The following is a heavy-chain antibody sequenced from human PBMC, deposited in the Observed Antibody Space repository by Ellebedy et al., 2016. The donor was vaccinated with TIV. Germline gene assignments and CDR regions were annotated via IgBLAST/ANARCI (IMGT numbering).Heavy chain of an antibody. Sequence: SETLSLTXTVSGGSISSSSYYWSWIRQPPGKGLEWIGEINHSRSTNYNPSLKSRVTISVDTSKNQFSLKLSSVTAADTAVYYCARGGYVWGSYRYTSGGTFDYWGQGTLVTVSS. CDR2: INHSRST. J-gene: IGHJ4*02. V-gene: IGHV4-39*07. CDR1: GGSISSSSYY. CDR3: ARGGYVWGSYRYTSGGTFDY. D-gene: IGHD3-16*02.